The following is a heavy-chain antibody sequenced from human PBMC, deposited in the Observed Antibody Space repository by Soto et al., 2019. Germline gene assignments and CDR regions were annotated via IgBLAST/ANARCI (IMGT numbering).Heavy chain of an antibody. V-gene: IGHV3-21*01. Sequence: GGSLRLSCAASGVTFSSYSMNWVRQAPGKGLEWVSSISSSSSYIYYADSVKGRFTISRDNAKNSLYLQMNSLRAEDTAVYYCARDQGIAAAYFDYWGQGTLVTVSS. CDR2: ISSSSSYI. CDR3: ARDQGIAAAYFDY. D-gene: IGHD6-13*01. J-gene: IGHJ4*02. CDR1: GVTFSSYS.